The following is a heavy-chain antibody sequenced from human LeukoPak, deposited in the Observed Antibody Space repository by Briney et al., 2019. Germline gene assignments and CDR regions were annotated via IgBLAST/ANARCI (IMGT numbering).Heavy chain of an antibody. CDR2: IYNDGSNK. CDR1: GFTFSEYG. CDR3: ARDRATRYFDY. J-gene: IGHJ4*02. D-gene: IGHD2-15*01. V-gene: IGHV3-33*01. Sequence: QVQLVESGGGVVQPGKSLRLSCAASGFTFSEYGMQWVRQAPGKGQQWVSLIYNDGSNKYYADSVKGRFTISRDNSRNTLYLQMNSLRVEDTAVYYCARDRATRYFDYWGQGTLVTVSS.